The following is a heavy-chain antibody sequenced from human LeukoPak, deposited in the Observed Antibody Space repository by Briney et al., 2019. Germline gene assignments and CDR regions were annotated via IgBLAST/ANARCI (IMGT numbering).Heavy chain of an antibody. D-gene: IGHD6-13*01. CDR3: ACPYRSRFDY. Sequence: GGSLRLSCAASGFTFSNHYMTWIRQAPGERLEWVSYIDNTGSIIYYADSVKGRFTISWDNAKKSLYLEMNTLRAEDTAIYYCACPYRSRFDYWGQGTLVTVSS. CDR2: IDNTGSII. V-gene: IGHV3-11*01. J-gene: IGHJ4*02. CDR1: GFTFSNHY.